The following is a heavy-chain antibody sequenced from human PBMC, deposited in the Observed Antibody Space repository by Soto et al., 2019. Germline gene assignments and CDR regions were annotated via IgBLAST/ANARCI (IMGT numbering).Heavy chain of an antibody. CDR2: ISNDGSNK. Sequence: QVQLVESGGGVVQPGRSLRLSCAASGFIFSSYSMHWVRQAPGKGLEWVAIISNDGSNKYYVDSVKGRFTISRDNSNNTLSLQMNSLRAEDTAVYYCARDQFLDAFDIWGHGTMVTVSS. CDR1: GFIFSSYS. J-gene: IGHJ3*02. D-gene: IGHD2-21*01. V-gene: IGHV3-30-3*01. CDR3: ARDQFLDAFDI.